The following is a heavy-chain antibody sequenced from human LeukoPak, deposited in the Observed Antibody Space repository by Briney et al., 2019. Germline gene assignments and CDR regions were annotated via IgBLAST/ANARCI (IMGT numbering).Heavy chain of an antibody. CDR3: AKGSSTSVYYYYMDV. D-gene: IGHD2-2*01. J-gene: IGHJ6*03. CDR1: GFTFSGYG. CDR2: ISGSGGST. Sequence: GGSLRLSCAASGFTFSGYGMSWVRQSPGKGLEWVSVISGSGGSTNYADSVKGRFTISRDNSKNTLYLQMSSLGAEDTAVYYCAKGSSTSVYYYYMDVWGKGTTVTIPS. V-gene: IGHV3-23*01.